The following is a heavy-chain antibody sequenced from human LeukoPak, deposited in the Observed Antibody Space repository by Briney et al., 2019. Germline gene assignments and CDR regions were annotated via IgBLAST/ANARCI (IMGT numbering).Heavy chain of an antibody. D-gene: IGHD2-15*01. CDR3: ARAVVLATAIHFDH. J-gene: IGHJ4*02. CDR1: DGSISSYY. CDR2: IYYSGST. V-gene: IGHV4-59*01. Sequence: SETLSLTCTVSDGSISSYYWSWIRQPPGKGLEWIGYIYYSGSTNYNTSLRSRLTISVDTSKNQFSLKLSSVTAADTAVYYCARAVVLATAIHFDHWGQGTLATVSS.